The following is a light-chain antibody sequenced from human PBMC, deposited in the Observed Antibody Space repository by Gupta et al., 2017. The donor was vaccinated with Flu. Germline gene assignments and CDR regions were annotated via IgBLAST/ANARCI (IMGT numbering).Light chain of an antibody. CDR2: DNN. CDR1: SSNIGINY. CDR3: GTWDNSLSAVV. Sequence: QSVSTQPPSVSAAPGQKVTISCSGSSSNIGINYVSWYQQVPGTAPQLLIYDNNKRPSGIPDRFSGSKSGTSATLGITGLQTGDEADYYCGTWDNSLSAVVFGGGTKLAVL. J-gene: IGLJ2*01. V-gene: IGLV1-51*01.